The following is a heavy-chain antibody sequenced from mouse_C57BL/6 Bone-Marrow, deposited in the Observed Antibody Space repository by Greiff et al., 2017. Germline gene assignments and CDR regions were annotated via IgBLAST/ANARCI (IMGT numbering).Heavy chain of an antibody. CDR2: ISSGSSTI. Sequence: EVQVVESGGGLVKPGGSLKLSCAASGFTFSDYGMHWVRQAPEKGLEWVAYISSGSSTIYYADTVKGRFTISRDNAKNTLFLQMTSLRSEDTAMYYCARRGVITTVVATSYFDYWGQGTTLTVSS. CDR1: GFTFSDYG. D-gene: IGHD1-1*01. V-gene: IGHV5-17*01. CDR3: ARRGVITTVVATSYFDY. J-gene: IGHJ2*01.